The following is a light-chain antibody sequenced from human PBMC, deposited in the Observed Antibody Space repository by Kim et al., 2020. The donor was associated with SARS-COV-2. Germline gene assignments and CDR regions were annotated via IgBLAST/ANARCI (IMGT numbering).Light chain of an antibody. Sequence: SPGERAPLSCRASQSVDSNLAWYQQKPGQAPRLLIYGASTRATGIPARFSGSGSGTEFTLTISNLQSEDFAVYYCHQYHNWPPWTFGQGTKVDIK. J-gene: IGKJ1*01. CDR3: HQYHNWPPWT. V-gene: IGKV3-15*01. CDR2: GAS. CDR1: QSVDSN.